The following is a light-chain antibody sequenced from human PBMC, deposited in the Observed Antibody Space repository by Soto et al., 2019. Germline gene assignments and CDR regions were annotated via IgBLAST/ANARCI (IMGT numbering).Light chain of an antibody. CDR2: GAS. Sequence: EIVMTQSPVILSVSPGERATLSCRASQSISNKLAWYQQKPGQAPRLIIYGASTRATDIPARFSGSGSGTEFTLTISSLQSEDYAVYYCQQYHNWPPVTFGQGTRVEI. CDR3: QQYHNWPPVT. J-gene: IGKJ1*01. V-gene: IGKV3-15*01. CDR1: QSISNK.